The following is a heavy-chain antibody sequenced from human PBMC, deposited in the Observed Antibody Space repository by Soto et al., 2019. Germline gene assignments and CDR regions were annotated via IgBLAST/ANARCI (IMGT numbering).Heavy chain of an antibody. D-gene: IGHD3-10*01. J-gene: IGHJ6*02. Sequence: PSEPLSLTCTVSGGSISSRGYYWSWIRQHPGKGLEWIGYIHYSGSTYYNPSLKSRVTISLDTSKNQFSLKLSSVTAADTAVYYCARDRREVWFGESYYCGMDVWGQGTTVTVSS. V-gene: IGHV4-31*03. CDR1: GGSISSRGYY. CDR2: IHYSGST. CDR3: ARDRREVWFGESYYCGMDV.